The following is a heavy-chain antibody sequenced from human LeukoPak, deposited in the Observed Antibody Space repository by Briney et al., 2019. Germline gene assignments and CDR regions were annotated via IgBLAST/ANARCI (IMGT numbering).Heavy chain of an antibody. CDR2: IIPIFGTA. CDR3: ARDSVVPAVPPHYYYYYYMDV. D-gene: IGHD2-2*01. CDR1: GYTFTSYD. Sequence: SVKVSCKASGYTFTSYDINWVRQAPGQGLEWMGGIIPIFGTANYAQKFQGRVTITADESTSTAYMELSSLRSEDTAVYYCARDSVVPAVPPHYYYYYYMDVWGKGTTVTISS. J-gene: IGHJ6*03. V-gene: IGHV1-69*13.